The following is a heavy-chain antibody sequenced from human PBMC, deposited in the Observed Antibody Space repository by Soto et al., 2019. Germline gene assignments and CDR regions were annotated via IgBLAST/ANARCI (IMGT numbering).Heavy chain of an antibody. CDR1: GFTFSSYG. V-gene: IGHV3-33*01. CDR3: ARDRRALIAALGY. CDR2: IWYDGSNK. J-gene: IGHJ4*02. Sequence: VQLVESGGGVVQPGRSLRLSCAASGFTFSSYGMHWVRQAPGKGLEWVAVIWYDGSNKYYADSVKGRFTISRDNSKNTLYLQMNSLRAEDTAVYYCARDRRALIAALGYWGQGTLVTVSS. D-gene: IGHD6-6*01.